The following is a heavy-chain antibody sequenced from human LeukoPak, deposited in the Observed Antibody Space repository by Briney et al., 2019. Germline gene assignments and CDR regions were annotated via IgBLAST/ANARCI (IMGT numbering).Heavy chain of an antibody. CDR2: INHSGST. Sequence: PSETLSLTCAVYGGSFSGYYWSWIRQPPGKGLEWIGEINHSGSTNYNPSLKSRVTISVDTSKNQFSLKLSSVTAADTAVYYCASGQGSGWYKTNWFDPWGQGTLVTVSS. V-gene: IGHV4-34*01. CDR3: ASGQGSGWYKTNWFDP. J-gene: IGHJ5*02. CDR1: GGSFSGYY. D-gene: IGHD6-19*01.